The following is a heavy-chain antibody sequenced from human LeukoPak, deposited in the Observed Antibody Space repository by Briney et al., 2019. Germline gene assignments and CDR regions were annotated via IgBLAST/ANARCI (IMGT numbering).Heavy chain of an antibody. Sequence: GGSLRLSCAASGFTFSDYYMSWIRQAPGKGLEWVSYISISGSTIYYADSVKGRFTISRDNAKNSLYLQMNSLRAEDTAVYYCAKAADRSAIVVVVAASYWGQGTLVTVSS. D-gene: IGHD2-15*01. CDR1: GFTFSDYY. J-gene: IGHJ4*02. CDR2: ISISGSTI. CDR3: AKAADRSAIVVVVAASY. V-gene: IGHV3-11*01.